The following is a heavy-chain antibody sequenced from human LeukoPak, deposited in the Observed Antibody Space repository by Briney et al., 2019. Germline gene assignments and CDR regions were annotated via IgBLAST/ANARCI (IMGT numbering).Heavy chain of an antibody. D-gene: IGHD5-24*01. CDR3: AKERGYVYNHIDY. CDR2: ISGSGGST. CDR1: GFPFSSYA. J-gene: IGHJ4*02. Sequence: GGSLRLSCAASGFPFSSYAMNWVRQAPGKGLEWVSTISGSGGSTYYADSVKGRFTISRDKSKNTVYLQMNSLRAEDTAVYYCAKERGYVYNHIDYWGQGTLVTVSS. V-gene: IGHV3-23*01.